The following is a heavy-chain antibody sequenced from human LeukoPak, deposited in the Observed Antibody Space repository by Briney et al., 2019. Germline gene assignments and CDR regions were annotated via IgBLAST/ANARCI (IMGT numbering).Heavy chain of an antibody. CDR3: ARGLTVTTHFDY. V-gene: IGHV4-34*01. Sequence: QPGGSLRLSCAASGFTFSSYSMNWVRQAPGKGLEWIGEINHSGSTNYNPSLKSRVTISVDTSKNQFSLKLSSVTAADTAVYYCARGLTVTTHFDYWGQGTLVTVSS. CDR1: GFTFSSYS. CDR2: INHSGST. D-gene: IGHD4-17*01. J-gene: IGHJ4*02.